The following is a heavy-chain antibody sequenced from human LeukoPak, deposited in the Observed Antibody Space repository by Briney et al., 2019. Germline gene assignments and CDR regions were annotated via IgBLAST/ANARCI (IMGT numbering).Heavy chain of an antibody. CDR3: ARSTNYYRVYFDN. D-gene: IGHD3-10*01. CDR1: GYTFSSFY. J-gene: IGHJ4*02. V-gene: IGHV1-46*01. CDR2: ITPNTGDT. Sequence: ASVKVSCKASGYTFSSFYLHWVRQAPGQGLEWMGGITPNTGDTTYAPKFQARLIMTRDRSQSTVYMELHSLRSEDTAVYYCARSTNYYRVYFDNWGQGTPVPVSS.